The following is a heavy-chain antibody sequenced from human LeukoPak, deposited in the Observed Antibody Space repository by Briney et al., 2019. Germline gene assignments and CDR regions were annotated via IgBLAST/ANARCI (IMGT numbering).Heavy chain of an antibody. Sequence: ASVKVSCKASGYTFTGYYMHWVRQAPGQGLEWMGWINPNSGGTNYAQKFQGRVTMTTDTSTSTAYMELRSLRSDDTAVYYCARVVVPAPPRHYYFDYWGQGTLVTVSS. D-gene: IGHD2-2*01. CDR1: GYTFTGYY. V-gene: IGHV1-2*02. J-gene: IGHJ4*02. CDR3: ARVVVPAPPRHYYFDY. CDR2: INPNSGGT.